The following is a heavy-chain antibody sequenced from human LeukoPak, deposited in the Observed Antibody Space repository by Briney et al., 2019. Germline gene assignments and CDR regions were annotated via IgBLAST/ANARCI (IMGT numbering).Heavy chain of an antibody. J-gene: IGHJ4*02. V-gene: IGHV3-7*01. D-gene: IGHD6-19*01. CDR2: IKQDGSEK. CDR1: GFTFSSYG. CDR3: AREGIVVAATDY. Sequence: ESGGSLRLSCAASGFTFSSYGMSWVRQAPGKGLEWVANIKQDGSEKYYVDSVKGRFTISRDNAKNSLYLQMNSLRAEDTAVYYCAREGIVVAATDYWGQGTLATVSS.